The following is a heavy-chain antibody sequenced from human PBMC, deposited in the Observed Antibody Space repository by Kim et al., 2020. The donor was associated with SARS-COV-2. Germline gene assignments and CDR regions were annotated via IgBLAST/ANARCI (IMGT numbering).Heavy chain of an antibody. V-gene: IGHV3-21*01. Sequence: GGSLRLSCAASGFTFSSYSMNWVRQAPGKGLEWVSSISSSSSYIYYADSVKGRFTISRDNAKNSLYLQMNSLRAEDTAVYYCARDMDYGDYNPYFDYWGQGTLVTVSS. CDR1: GFTFSSYS. CDR2: ISSSSSYI. D-gene: IGHD4-17*01. CDR3: ARDMDYGDYNPYFDY. J-gene: IGHJ4*02.